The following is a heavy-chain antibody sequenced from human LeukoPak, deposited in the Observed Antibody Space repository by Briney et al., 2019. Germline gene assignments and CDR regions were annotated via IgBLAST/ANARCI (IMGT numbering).Heavy chain of an antibody. CDR3: AKEVDYQKLEN. D-gene: IGHD3/OR15-3a*01. Sequence: GGSLRLSCAATGFTFSTYAMSWVRQAPGRGLEWVSAISGTGGRTYYADSVKGRFTISSDTSKNTLCLQMNSLRVEDTAVYYCAKEVDYQKLENWGQGTLVTVSS. CDR2: ISGTGGRT. CDR1: GFTFSTYA. V-gene: IGHV3-23*01. J-gene: IGHJ4*02.